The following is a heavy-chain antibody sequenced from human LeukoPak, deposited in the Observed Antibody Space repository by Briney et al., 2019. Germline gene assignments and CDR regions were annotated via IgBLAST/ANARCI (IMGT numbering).Heavy chain of an antibody. V-gene: IGHV1-8*02. Sequence: GASVKVSCKASGYTFTSYDINWVRQATGQGLEWMGWMNPNSGNTGYAQKFQGRVTMTRNTSISTAYKELSSLRSEDTAVYYCARALRWCSGGSCYRYYFDYWGQGTLVTVSS. J-gene: IGHJ4*02. CDR1: GYTFTSYD. CDR2: MNPNSGNT. CDR3: ARALRWCSGGSCYRYYFDY. D-gene: IGHD2-15*01.